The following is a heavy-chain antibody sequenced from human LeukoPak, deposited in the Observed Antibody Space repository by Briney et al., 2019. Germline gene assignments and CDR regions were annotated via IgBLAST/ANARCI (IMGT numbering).Heavy chain of an antibody. Sequence: GGSLRLSCASSGFTFTGYAMSWVRQAPGKGLEWVSGISGSGGNIYYADSVKGHFTISRHISKNTLYLHMNSLRAADTAVYYCARHTPNCYYYYYMDVWGKGTTVTVS. J-gene: IGHJ6*03. CDR2: ISGSGGNI. CDR1: GFTFTGYA. CDR3: ARHTPNCYYYYYMDV. V-gene: IGHV3-23*01.